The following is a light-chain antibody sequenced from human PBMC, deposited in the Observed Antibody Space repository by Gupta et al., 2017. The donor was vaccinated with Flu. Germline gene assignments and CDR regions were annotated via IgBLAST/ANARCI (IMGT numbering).Light chain of an antibody. CDR3: QQYDRPPLT. Sequence: DFVMTQSPDSLAVSLGERATINCKSSQSILYSSNNKNYLAWYQQKAGQPPKLLIYWASARESGVPDRFSGSGSGTDFTLTISSLQAEDVAVYYCQQYDRPPLTFGQGTKVEIK. CDR2: WAS. CDR1: QSILYSSNNKNY. J-gene: IGKJ1*01. V-gene: IGKV4-1*01.